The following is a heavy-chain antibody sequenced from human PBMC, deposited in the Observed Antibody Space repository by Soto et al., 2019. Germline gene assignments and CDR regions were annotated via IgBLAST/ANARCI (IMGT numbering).Heavy chain of an antibody. D-gene: IGHD1-20*01. V-gene: IGHV4-34*01. Sequence: PSETLSLTCAVYGGSFSGYYWSWIRQPPGKGLEWIGEINHSGSTNYNPSLKSRVTISVDTSKNQFSLKLSSVTAADTAVYFCARGPDNWSFFYDPWGQGTLVTVSS. CDR1: GGSFSGYY. CDR3: ARGPDNWSFFYDP. CDR2: INHSGST. J-gene: IGHJ5*02.